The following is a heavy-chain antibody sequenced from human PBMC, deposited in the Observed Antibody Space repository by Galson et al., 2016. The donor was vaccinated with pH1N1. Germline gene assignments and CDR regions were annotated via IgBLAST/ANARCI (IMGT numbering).Heavy chain of an antibody. CDR1: GFTFSAFS. V-gene: IGHV3-7*05. D-gene: IGHD4-17*01. CDR3: ASKLYGDPNY. J-gene: IGHJ4*02. Sequence: SLRLSCAASGFTFSAFSINWVRQAPGKGLEWVANINQDDSKKNYVASVRGRVTISRDNAKNSLFLQMNSLRVEDTAVYYCASKLYGDPNYWGQGALVTVSS. CDR2: INQDDSKK.